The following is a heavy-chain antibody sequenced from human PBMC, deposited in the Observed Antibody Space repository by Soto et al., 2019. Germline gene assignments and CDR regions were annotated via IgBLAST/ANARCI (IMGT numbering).Heavy chain of an antibody. Sequence: SETLSLTCAVSGGSISSGGYSWSWIRQPPGKGLEWIGYIYHSGSTYYNPSLKSRVTISVDRSKNQFSLKLSSVTAADTAVYYCARDLGGLGDPFDNWGQGTRVTVS. V-gene: IGHV4-30-2*01. D-gene: IGHD3-16*01. CDR2: IYHSGST. CDR3: ARDLGGLGDPFDN. CDR1: GGSISSGGYS. J-gene: IGHJ4*02.